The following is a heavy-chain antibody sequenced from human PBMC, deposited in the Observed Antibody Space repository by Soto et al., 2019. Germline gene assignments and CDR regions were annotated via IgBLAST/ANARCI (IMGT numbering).Heavy chain of an antibody. CDR1: GGTFSSYA. J-gene: IGHJ4*02. CDR3: VTGRVAGISVGNIGY. D-gene: IGHD3-10*01. Sequence: QVQLVQSGAEVKKPGSSVKVSCKASGGTFSSYAISWVRQAPGQGLEWMGGIIPIFGTANYAQKLQGRVTITADESTSTAYMELSSLRSEDTAVYCCVTGRVAGISVGNIGYWRQGTRDSVS. V-gene: IGHV1-69*12. CDR2: IIPIFGTA.